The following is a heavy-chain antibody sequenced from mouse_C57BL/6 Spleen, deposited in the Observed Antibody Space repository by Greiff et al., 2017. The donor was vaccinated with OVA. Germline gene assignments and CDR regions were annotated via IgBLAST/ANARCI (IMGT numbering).Heavy chain of an antibody. CDR1: GYTFTDYE. Sequence: VQLQQSGAELVRPGASVTLSCKASGYTFTDYEMHWVKQTPVHGLEWIGAIDPETGGTAYNQKFKGKAILTADKSSRTAYMELRSLTSEDSAVYDCTRMAGYYAMDYWGQGTSVTVSS. V-gene: IGHV1-15*01. J-gene: IGHJ4*01. CDR3: TRMAGYYAMDY. CDR2: IDPETGGT. D-gene: IGHD3-3*01.